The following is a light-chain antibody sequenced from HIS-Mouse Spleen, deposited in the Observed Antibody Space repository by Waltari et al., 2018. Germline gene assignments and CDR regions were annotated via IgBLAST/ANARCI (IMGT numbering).Light chain of an antibody. V-gene: IGLV3-10*01. J-gene: IGLJ2*01. CDR2: EDS. CDR1: ALPKKY. CDR3: YSTDSSGNHRV. Sequence: SYELTQPPSVSVSPGQTARITCSGDALPKKYAYWYQQKSGQAPVLVIYEDSKRTSVIPWKFSGCSSGTIATLTISGAQVEDEADYYCYSTDSSGNHRVFGGGTKLTVL.